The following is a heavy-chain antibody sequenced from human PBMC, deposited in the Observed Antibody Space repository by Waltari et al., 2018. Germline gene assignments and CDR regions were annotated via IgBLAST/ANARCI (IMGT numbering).Heavy chain of an antibody. CDR1: DFSVRTNY. Sequence: EVRLVETGGGLVQPGGSLRLSCAASDFSVRTNYMTWVRQAPGKGFECVSIIYSSDNAYYAGSVKGRFPISRDNSMNTLFLQMNSLRAEDTAVYYCACGFGNDGVYLAYWGQGALVTVSS. J-gene: IGHJ4*02. D-gene: IGHD2-8*02. CDR2: IYSSDNA. CDR3: ACGFGNDGVYLAY. V-gene: IGHV3-53*02.